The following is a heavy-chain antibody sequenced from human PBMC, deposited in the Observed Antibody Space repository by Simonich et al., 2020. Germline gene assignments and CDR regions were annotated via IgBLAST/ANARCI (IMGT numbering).Heavy chain of an antibody. V-gene: IGHV3-23*01. CDR3: AKDSSLVGATDWFDP. Sequence: EVQLLESGGGLVQPGGSLRLSCAASGFSFCSYALGWVRQAQGTGWGWVSAISGSGGSTYYADSVKGRFTISRDNSKNTLYLQMNSLRAEDTAVYYCAKDSSLVGATDWFDPWGQGTLVTVSS. CDR1: GFSFCSYA. J-gene: IGHJ5*02. CDR2: ISGSGGST. D-gene: IGHD1-26*01.